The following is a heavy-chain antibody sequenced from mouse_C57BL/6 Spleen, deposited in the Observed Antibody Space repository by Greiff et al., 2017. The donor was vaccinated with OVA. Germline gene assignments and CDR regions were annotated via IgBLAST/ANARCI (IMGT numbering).Heavy chain of an antibody. CDR2: IDPENGDT. CDR1: GFNINDDS. D-gene: IGHD1-3*01. J-gene: IGHJ2*01. Sequence: VQLQQSGAELVRPGASVKLSCTASGFNINDDSMHWVTQRPGQGLEWIGWIDPENGDTEYASKFQGKATITADTSSNTAYLQLSSLTSEDTAVYYCTASGNSDYWGQGTTLTVSS. V-gene: IGHV14-4*01. CDR3: TASGNSDY.